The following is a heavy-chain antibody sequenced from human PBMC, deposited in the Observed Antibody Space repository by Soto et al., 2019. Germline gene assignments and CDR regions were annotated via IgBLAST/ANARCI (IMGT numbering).Heavy chain of an antibody. CDR1: GCTFSSYA. Sequence: PGGPLGLSWAASGCTFSSYAMHWVRQAPGKGLEWVAVISYDGSNKYYADSVKGRFTISRDNSKNTLYLQMNSLRAEDTAVYYCALDGRPYSSSSSPNPDYWGQGTLVTVSS. J-gene: IGHJ4*02. D-gene: IGHD6-6*01. CDR2: ISYDGSNK. V-gene: IGHV3-30-3*01. CDR3: ALDGRPYSSSSSPNPDY.